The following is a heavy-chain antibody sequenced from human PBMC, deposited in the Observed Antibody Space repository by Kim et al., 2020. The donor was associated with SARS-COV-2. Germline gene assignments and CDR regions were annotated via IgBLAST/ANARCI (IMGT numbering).Heavy chain of an antibody. V-gene: IGHV1-69*13. CDR1: GGTFSSYA. J-gene: IGHJ6*02. D-gene: IGHD3-3*01. CDR2: IIPIFGTA. CDR3: ARSTLRFLEWFHGMDV. Sequence: SVKVSCKASGGTFSSYAISWVRQAPGQGLEWMGGIIPIFGTANYAQKFQGRVTITADESTSTAYMELSSLRSEDTAVYYCARSTLRFLEWFHGMDVWGQGTTVTVSS.